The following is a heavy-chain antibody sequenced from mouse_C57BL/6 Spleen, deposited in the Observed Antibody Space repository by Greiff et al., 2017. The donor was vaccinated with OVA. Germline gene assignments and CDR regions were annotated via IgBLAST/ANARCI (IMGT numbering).Heavy chain of an antibody. CDR3: ARSVITTAVRVSDY. D-gene: IGHD1-1*01. V-gene: IGHV1-42*01. CDR1: GYSFTGYY. CDR2: INPSTGGT. Sequence: EVQVVESGPELVKPGASVKISCKASGYSFTGYYMNWVKQSPEKSLEWIGEINPSTGGTTYNQKFKAKATLTVDKSSSTAYMQLKSLTSEDSAVYYCARSVITTAVRVSDYWGQGTTLTVSS. J-gene: IGHJ2*01.